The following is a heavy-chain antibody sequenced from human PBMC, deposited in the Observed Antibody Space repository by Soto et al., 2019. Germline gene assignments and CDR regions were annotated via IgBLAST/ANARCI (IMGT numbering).Heavy chain of an antibody. CDR2: IIPIFGTA. CDR3: AGGGFFDSSGYYYFSVFDI. D-gene: IGHD3-22*01. V-gene: IGHV1-69*05. J-gene: IGHJ3*02. CDR1: GGTFSSYA. Sequence: SVKVSCKASGGTFSSYAISWVRQAPGQGLEWMGGIIPIFGTAKYSQKFQGRVTITRDTSASTAYMELSSLRSEDTAMYYCAGGGFFDSSGYYYFSVFDIGAQGKM.